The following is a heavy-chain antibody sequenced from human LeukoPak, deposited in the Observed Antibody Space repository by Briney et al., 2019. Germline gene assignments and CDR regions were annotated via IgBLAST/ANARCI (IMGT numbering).Heavy chain of an antibody. CDR3: ATATAEFSSRCPDY. Sequence: PGGSLRLSCAASGFTFSDYAMFWVRQAPGKGLEWVSTISGSSGRTYYTDSVKGRFAISRDDSKDTLYLQMNSLRAEDTAVYYCATATAEFSSRCPDYWGQGTLVTVSS. D-gene: IGHD2-2*01. V-gene: IGHV3-23*01. CDR2: ISGSSGRT. CDR1: GFTFSDYA. J-gene: IGHJ4*02.